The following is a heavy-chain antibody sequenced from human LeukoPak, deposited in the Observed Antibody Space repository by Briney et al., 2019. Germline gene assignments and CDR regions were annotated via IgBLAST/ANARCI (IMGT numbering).Heavy chain of an antibody. CDR3: ASKLGHGYLDY. V-gene: IGHV3-23*01. Sequence: GGSLRLSCVVSGLTFSSYGMNWVRQAPGEGLEWVSGVGSGGNTYYADSVKGQFTISRDNFKNTLYLQLNSLRADDTAVYYCASKLGHGYLDYWGQGTLVTVSS. J-gene: IGHJ4*02. CDR1: GLTFSSYG. D-gene: IGHD7-27*01. CDR2: VGSGGNT.